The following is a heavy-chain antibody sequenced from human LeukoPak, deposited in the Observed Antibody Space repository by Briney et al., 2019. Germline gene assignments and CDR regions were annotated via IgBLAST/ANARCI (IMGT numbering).Heavy chain of an antibody. Sequence: ASVKVSCKASGYTFTGYYMHWVRQAPGQGLEWMGWINPNSGGTNYAQKLQGRVTMTRGTSISTAYMDLSRLTSDDTAVYYCARERSGYALGYWGQGTLVTVSS. CDR1: GYTFTGYY. D-gene: IGHD5-12*01. V-gene: IGHV1-2*02. CDR2: INPNSGGT. J-gene: IGHJ4*02. CDR3: ARERSGYALGY.